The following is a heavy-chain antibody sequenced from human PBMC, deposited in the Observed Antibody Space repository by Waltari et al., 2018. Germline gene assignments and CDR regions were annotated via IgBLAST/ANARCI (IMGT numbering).Heavy chain of an antibody. CDR3: ARVLVVVAAPAYYMDV. Sequence: EVQLVESGGGLVKPGGSLRLSCAASGFTFSSYSMNWVRQAPGKGLEWVSSISSSSSYIYYADSVKGRFTISRDNAKNSLYLQMNSLRAEDTAVYYRARVLVVVAAPAYYMDVWGKGTTVTVSS. V-gene: IGHV3-21*01. CDR1: GFTFSSYS. J-gene: IGHJ6*03. CDR2: ISSSSSYI. D-gene: IGHD2-15*01.